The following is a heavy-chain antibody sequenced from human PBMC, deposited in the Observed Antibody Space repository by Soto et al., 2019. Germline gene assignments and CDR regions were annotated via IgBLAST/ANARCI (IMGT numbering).Heavy chain of an antibody. Sequence: VQLVESGGGVVQPGRSLRLSCAASGFTFSSYGMHWVRQAPGKGLEWVAVISYDGSNKYYADSVKGRFTISRDNSKNTLYLQMNSLRAEDTAVYYCAKEMRKGKEKYYYYYYGMDVWGQGTTVTVSS. D-gene: IGHD6-13*01. V-gene: IGHV3-30*18. CDR3: AKEMRKGKEKYYYYYYGMDV. J-gene: IGHJ6*02. CDR2: ISYDGSNK. CDR1: GFTFSSYG.